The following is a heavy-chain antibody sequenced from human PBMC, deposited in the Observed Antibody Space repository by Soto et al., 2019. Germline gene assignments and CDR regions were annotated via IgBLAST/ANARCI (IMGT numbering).Heavy chain of an antibody. CDR1: GGSISSYH. CDR3: VRGNSGWSPYRSRLFHFYYMDV. D-gene: IGHD6-19*01. V-gene: IGHV4-59*08. Sequence: TSETLSLTCTVSGGSISSYHWSWIRQPPGKGLEWIGYISDSGNTNYNPSLKSRVAMSIDTSKRQLSLNLWSLTAADTAVYYCVRGNSGWSPYRSRLFHFYYMDVWGKGTTVTVSS. CDR2: ISDSGNT. J-gene: IGHJ6*03.